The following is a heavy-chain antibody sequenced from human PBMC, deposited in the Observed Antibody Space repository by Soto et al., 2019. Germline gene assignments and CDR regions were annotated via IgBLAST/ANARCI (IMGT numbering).Heavy chain of an antibody. CDR3: ARHRKYYYDSSGYYEFDY. V-gene: IGHV3-11*01. CDR2: ISSSGSTI. D-gene: IGHD3-22*01. J-gene: IGHJ4*02. CDR1: GFTFSDYY. Sequence: GGSLRLSCAASGFTFSDYYMSWIRQAPGKGLEWVSYISSSGSTIYYADSVKGRFTISRDNAKNSLYLQMNSLRAEDTAVYYCARHRKYYYDSSGYYEFDYWGQGTLVTVSS.